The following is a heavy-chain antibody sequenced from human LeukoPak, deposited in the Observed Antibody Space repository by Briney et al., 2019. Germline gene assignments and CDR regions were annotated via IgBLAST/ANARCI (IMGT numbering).Heavy chain of an antibody. CDR1: GVSISSGGYY. Sequence: PSETLSLTCTVSGVSISSGGYYWSWIRQPPGKGLEWIGYIYHSGCTYYNPSLKSRVTISVDRSKNQFSLKLRSVTATATAVYYCARELFGVAPRLPHWGQGTLVTVSS. CDR2: IYHSGCT. V-gene: IGHV4-30-2*01. CDR3: ARELFGVAPRLPH. D-gene: IGHD3-3*01. J-gene: IGHJ4*02.